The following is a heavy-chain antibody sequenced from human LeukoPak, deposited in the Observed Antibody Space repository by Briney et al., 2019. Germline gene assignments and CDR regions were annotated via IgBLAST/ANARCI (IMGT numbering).Heavy chain of an antibody. CDR1: GYTFTGYY. Sequence: ASVKVSCKASGYTFTGYYMHWVRQAPGQGLEWMGWINPNSGGTNYAQKFQGRVTMTRDTSISTAYMELSRLRSDDTALYYCARAIGSSGPTEIYFWGQGTLVTVSS. CDR3: ARAIGSSGPTEIYF. CDR2: INPNSGGT. D-gene: IGHD3-22*01. V-gene: IGHV1-2*02. J-gene: IGHJ4*02.